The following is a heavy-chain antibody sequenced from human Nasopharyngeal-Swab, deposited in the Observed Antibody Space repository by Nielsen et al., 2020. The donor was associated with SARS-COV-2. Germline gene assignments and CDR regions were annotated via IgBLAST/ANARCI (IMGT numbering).Heavy chain of an antibody. Sequence: SVKVSCKASGGTFSSYAISWVRQAPGQGLEWMGGIIPIFGPANYAQKFQGRVTITADESTSTAYMELSSLRSEDTAVYYCARGGRVRFLEWSYYYYMDVWGKGTTVTVSS. V-gene: IGHV1-69*13. J-gene: IGHJ6*03. CDR3: ARGGRVRFLEWSYYYYMDV. CDR1: GGTFSSYA. D-gene: IGHD3-3*01. CDR2: IIPIFGPA.